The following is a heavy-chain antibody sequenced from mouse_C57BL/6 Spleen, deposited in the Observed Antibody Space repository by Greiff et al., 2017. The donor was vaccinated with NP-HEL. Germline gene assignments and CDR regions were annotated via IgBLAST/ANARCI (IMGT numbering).Heavy chain of an antibody. Sequence: QVQLKQSGAELVRPGASVTLSCKASGYTFTDYEMHWVKQTPVHGLEWIGAIDPETGGTAYNQQFKGKAILTAAKSSSPAYMELRSLTAEDSAVYYCTRLTTTVVAYYVDYWGQGTTLTVSS. CDR3: TRLTTTVVAYYVDY. CDR2: IDPETGGT. J-gene: IGHJ2*01. CDR1: GYTFTDYE. D-gene: IGHD1-1*01. V-gene: IGHV1-15*01.